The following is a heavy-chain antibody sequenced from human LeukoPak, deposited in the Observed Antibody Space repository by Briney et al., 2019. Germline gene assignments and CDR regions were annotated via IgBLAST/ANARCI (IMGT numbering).Heavy chain of an antibody. CDR3: ARRSGYYYYMDV. CDR1: GSTFISYG. V-gene: IGHV1-18*01. J-gene: IGHJ6*03. CDR2: ISAYNGNT. Sequence: ASVKVSCKASGSTFISYGISWVRQAPGQGLEWMGWISAYNGNTNYAQKLQGRVTMTTDTSTSTAYMELRSLRSDDTAVYYCARRSGYYYYMDVWGKGTTVTVSS.